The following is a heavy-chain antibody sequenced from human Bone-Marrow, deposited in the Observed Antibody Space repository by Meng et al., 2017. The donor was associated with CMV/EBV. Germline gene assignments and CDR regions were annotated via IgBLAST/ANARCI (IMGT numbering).Heavy chain of an antibody. D-gene: IGHD3-16*01. J-gene: IGHJ4*02. CDR1: GWSCRGYC. Sequence: LSCAFYGWSCRGYCWSWLRPPPGKGLEWIGEIKHSGDTNYHPSLKSRVTISLDMSKNQFSLNLKSVTAADTAVYFCARDEEGILGHWGQGTLVTVSS. CDR3: ARDEEGILGH. CDR2: IKHSGDT. V-gene: IGHV4-34*01.